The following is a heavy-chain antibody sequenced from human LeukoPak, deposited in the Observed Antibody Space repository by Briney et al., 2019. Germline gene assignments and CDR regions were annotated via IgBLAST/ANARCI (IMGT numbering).Heavy chain of an antibody. CDR1: GFTFSSYS. CDR3: ARAPGIATTGNFDY. CDR2: ISSSSSYI. V-gene: IGHV3-21*01. D-gene: IGHD1-1*01. J-gene: IGHJ4*02. Sequence: GGSLRHSCAPSGFTFSSYSMHWVRQAPGKGLECISSISSSSSYIYYADSVKGRFTISRDNAKNSLYLQMNSLRAEDTAVYYCARAPGIATTGNFDYWGQGTLVTVSS.